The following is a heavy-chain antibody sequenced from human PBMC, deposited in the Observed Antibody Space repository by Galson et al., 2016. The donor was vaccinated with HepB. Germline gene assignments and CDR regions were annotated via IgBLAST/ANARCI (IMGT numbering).Heavy chain of an antibody. CDR3: AGAFYYGSSGWGPAALDI. Sequence: SLRLSCAASGFRFTTYAMSWVRQAPGKGLEWVSGISGSAESTRYADSVKGRFTISRDNSKNMLYLQMNGLRVEDTAVYYCAGAFYYGSSGWGPAALDIWGQGTMVTVSP. V-gene: IGHV3-23*01. CDR2: ISGSAEST. J-gene: IGHJ3*02. D-gene: IGHD3-22*01. CDR1: GFRFTTYA.